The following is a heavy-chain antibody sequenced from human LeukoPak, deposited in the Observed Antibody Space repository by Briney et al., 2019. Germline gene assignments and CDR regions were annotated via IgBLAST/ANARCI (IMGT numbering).Heavy chain of an antibody. CDR3: AKIASGWSLSDY. Sequence: GGSLRLSCAASGFVFSNYGMHWVRQAPGKGLEWVAFIHYDGSNKYYADSVKGRFTISRDNSKNTLYLQMNSLRIEDTGVYCCAKIASGWSLSDYWGQGTLVTVSS. D-gene: IGHD6-19*01. CDR1: GFVFSNYG. CDR2: IHYDGSNK. J-gene: IGHJ4*02. V-gene: IGHV3-30*02.